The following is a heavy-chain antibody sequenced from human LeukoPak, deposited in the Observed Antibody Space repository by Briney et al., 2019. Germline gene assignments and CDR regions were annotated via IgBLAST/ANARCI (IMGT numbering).Heavy chain of an antibody. CDR2: ISGSGGST. CDR1: GFTFSSYA. V-gene: IGHV3-23*01. CDR3: AKLKGLLDY. Sequence: QPGGSLRLSCVGSGFTFSSYAMTWVRQAPGKGLEWVSAISGSGGSTYYADSVKGRFTISRDNSKNTLYLQMNSLRAEDTAVYYCAKLKGLLDYWGRGPLVTVSS. J-gene: IGHJ4*02.